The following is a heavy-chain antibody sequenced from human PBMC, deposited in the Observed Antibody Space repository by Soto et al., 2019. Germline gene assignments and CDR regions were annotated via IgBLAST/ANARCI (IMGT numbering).Heavy chain of an antibody. CDR2: IGSRTSDI. Sequence: GGSLRLSCAASGFICSSYDMNWVRQAPGKGLEWVSFIGSRTSDIYYADSVKGRFAISRDNAKNSLYLDLTRLRAEDTAVYFCVRDYYDTSGYPNTFDMWGQGTMVTVSS. CDR3: VRDYYDTSGYPNTFDM. V-gene: IGHV3-21*01. D-gene: IGHD3-22*01. CDR1: GFICSSYD. J-gene: IGHJ3*02.